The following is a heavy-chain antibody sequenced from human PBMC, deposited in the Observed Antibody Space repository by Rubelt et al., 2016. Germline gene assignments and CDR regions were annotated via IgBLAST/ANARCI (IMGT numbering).Heavy chain of an antibody. V-gene: IGHV3-7*03. CDR2: INQDGSEK. CDR3: AKDRAAMVPKPYYFDY. Sequence: GGPLRLPCAASGFTFSDHCMSWVRPAPGKGLEWVANINQDGSEKKYVDSVKGRFTISRDNAKNSLFLQMSSLRAEDTAVYYCAKDRAAMVPKPYYFDYWGQGTLVTVSS. J-gene: IGHJ4*02. CDR1: GFTFSDHC. D-gene: IGHD5-18*01.